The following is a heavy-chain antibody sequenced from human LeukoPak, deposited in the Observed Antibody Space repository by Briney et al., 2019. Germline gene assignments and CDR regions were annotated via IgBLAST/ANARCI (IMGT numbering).Heavy chain of an antibody. CDR3: ARDRGIMTTFGGVIAKGAHY. CDR1: GGSFSGYY. CDR2: INHSGST. D-gene: IGHD3-16*02. V-gene: IGHV4-34*01. Sequence: SETLSLTRAVYGGSFSGYYWSWIRQPPGKGLEWIGEINHSGSTNYNPSLKSRVTISVDTSKNQFSLKLSSVTAADTAMYYCARDRGIMTTFGGVIAKGAHYWGQGTLVTVSS. J-gene: IGHJ4*02.